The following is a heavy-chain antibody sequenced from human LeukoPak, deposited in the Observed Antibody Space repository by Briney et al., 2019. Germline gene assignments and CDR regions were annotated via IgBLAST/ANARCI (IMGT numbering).Heavy chain of an antibody. CDR3: ARDRVQWELRYGLDY. Sequence: GGSLRLSCAASGFTFSSYGMHWARQAPGKGLEWVAYIRYDGSNKYYADSVKGRFTISRDNSKKTLYLQMNSLRAEDTAVYYCARDRVQWELRYGLDYWDQGTLVTVSS. CDR2: IRYDGSNK. D-gene: IGHD1-26*01. V-gene: IGHV3-30*02. CDR1: GFTFSSYG. J-gene: IGHJ4*02.